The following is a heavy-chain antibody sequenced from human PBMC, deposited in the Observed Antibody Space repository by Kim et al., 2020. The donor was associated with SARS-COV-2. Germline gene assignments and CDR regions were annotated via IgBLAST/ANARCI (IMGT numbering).Heavy chain of an antibody. D-gene: IGHD3-16*01. CDR2: IRQDGNEK. Sequence: GGSLRLSCAASGLTISSYWMSWVRQAPGKGLEWVANIRQDGNEKYYVDSVKGRFTISRDNAKSSLYLQMNRLRVEDTAVYYCTRAGGWYWGQGSLVTVSS. V-gene: IGHV3-7*03. CDR3: TRAGGWY. J-gene: IGHJ4*02. CDR1: GLTISSYW.